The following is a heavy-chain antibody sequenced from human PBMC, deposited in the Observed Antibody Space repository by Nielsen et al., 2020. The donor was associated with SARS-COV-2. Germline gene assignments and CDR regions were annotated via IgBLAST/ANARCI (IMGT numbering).Heavy chain of an antibody. D-gene: IGHD6-19*01. CDR1: GFTFSSYS. CDR2: ISSSSYI. J-gene: IGHJ4*02. Sequence: GGSLRLSCAASGFTFSSYSMNWVRQAPGKGLEWVSSISSSSYIYYADSVKGRFTISRNNAKNSLYLQMNSLRAEDTAVYYCARVDTVAAFDYWGQGTLVTVSS. V-gene: IGHV3-21*01. CDR3: ARVDTVAAFDY.